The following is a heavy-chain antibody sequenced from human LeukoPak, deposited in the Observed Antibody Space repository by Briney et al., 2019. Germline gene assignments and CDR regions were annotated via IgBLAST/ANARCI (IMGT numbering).Heavy chain of an antibody. D-gene: IGHD3-22*01. J-gene: IGHJ4*02. CDR1: GFTFDDYA. V-gene: IGHV3-9*01. CDR3: AKDRYYDSSGYYGLDY. Sequence: GGSLGLSCAASGFTFDDYAMHWVRQAPGKGLEWVSGISWNSGSIGYADSVKGRFTISRDNAKNSLYLQMNSLRAEDTALYYCAKDRYYDSSGYYGLDYWGQGTLVTVSS. CDR2: ISWNSGSI.